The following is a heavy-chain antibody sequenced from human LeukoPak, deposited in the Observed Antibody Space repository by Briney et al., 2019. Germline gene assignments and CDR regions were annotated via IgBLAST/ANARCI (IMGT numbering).Heavy chain of an antibody. V-gene: IGHV3-30-3*01. Sequence: PGGSLRLSCAASGFTFSSYAMHWVRQAPGKGLEWVAVISYDGSNKYHADSVKGRFTISRDNSKNTLYLQMNSLRAEDTAVYYCARGGEVWFGEFSPPQGRGMDVWGQGTTVTVSS. J-gene: IGHJ6*02. CDR1: GFTFSSYA. D-gene: IGHD3-10*01. CDR2: ISYDGSNK. CDR3: ARGGEVWFGEFSPPQGRGMDV.